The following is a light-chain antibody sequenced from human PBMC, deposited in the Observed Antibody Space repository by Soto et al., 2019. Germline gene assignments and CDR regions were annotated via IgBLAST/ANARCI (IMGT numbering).Light chain of an antibody. J-gene: IGKJ5*01. CDR3: QQIYSIPIT. V-gene: IGKV3-11*01. CDR1: QSVGTY. Sequence: DTVLTQSPGTLSLSPGERAALSGRASQSVGTYLAWYQQKPGQAPRLLIYDASNRATGIAPRFRGSGSGTHFTLTISSLQPEDFATYYCQQIYSIPITFGQGTRLEIK. CDR2: DAS.